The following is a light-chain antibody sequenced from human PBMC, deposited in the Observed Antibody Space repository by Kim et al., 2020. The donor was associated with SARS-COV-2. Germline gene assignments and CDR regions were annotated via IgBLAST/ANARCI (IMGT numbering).Light chain of an antibody. Sequence: DIVMTHNPLSLSVTPGQPASITCKSSQSLLHSDGKTYLYWYLQKPGQPQQLLIYEVSNRFSGVPDRFSGSGSGTDFTLKISRVEADYLAVHSCMHSILLPPTFGCWTKVDIK. V-gene: IGKV2D-29*01. J-gene: IGKJ4*02. CDR2: EVS. CDR3: MHSILLPPT. CDR1: QSLLHSDGKTY.